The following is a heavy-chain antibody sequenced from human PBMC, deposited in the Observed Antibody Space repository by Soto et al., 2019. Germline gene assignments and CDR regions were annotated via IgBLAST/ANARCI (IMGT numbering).Heavy chain of an antibody. J-gene: IGHJ4*02. D-gene: IGHD3-16*01. V-gene: IGHV3-23*01. CDR3: AKDRRAGGNSAFYFDF. CDR1: GFKFSNYA. CDR2: ISATGGGT. Sequence: GGSLRLSCAASGFKFSNYAMSWVRQAPGKGLEWVSLISATGGGTYYADSVKGRFTSSRDNSHNTLYLQVHSLTAEDTAVYYCAKDRRAGGNSAFYFDFWGQGAQVTVSS.